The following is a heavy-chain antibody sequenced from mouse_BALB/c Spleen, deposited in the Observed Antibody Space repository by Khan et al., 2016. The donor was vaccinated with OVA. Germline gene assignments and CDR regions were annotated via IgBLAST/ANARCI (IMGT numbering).Heavy chain of an antibody. V-gene: IGHV3-2*02. J-gene: IGHJ2*01. Sequence: EVQLQASGPGLVKPSQSLSLTCTVTGYSITSDYAWNWIRQFPGNKLEWMGYISYSGSTSYHPSLKSRISITRDTSKNQFFLQLNSVTTEDTATYYGARSIYYGYADFDYGGQGTTLTVSS. CDR2: ISYSGST. CDR3: ARSIYYGYADFDY. CDR1: GYSITSDYA. D-gene: IGHD2-2*01.